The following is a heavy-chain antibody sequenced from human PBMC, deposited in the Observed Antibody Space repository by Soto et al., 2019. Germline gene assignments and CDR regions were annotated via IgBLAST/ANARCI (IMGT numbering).Heavy chain of an antibody. D-gene: IGHD6-13*01. Sequence: QVQLVQSGAEVKKPGASVKVSCKASGYSFTSYGISWVRQAPGQGLEWMGWISAYNGNTDYAQKFQRRVTMTTGTSTTTAYMELRSLRADDTAMYYCAREADIAAAGTPGRWFDPWGQGTLVTVSS. CDR2: ISAYNGNT. J-gene: IGHJ5*02. V-gene: IGHV1-18*01. CDR3: AREADIAAAGTPGRWFDP. CDR1: GYSFTSYG.